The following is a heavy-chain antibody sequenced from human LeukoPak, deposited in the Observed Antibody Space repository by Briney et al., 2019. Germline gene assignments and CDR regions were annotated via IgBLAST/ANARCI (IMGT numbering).Heavy chain of an antibody. V-gene: IGHV4-59*01. CDR3: ARANYDWFDS. Sequence: SETLSLTCTVSGGSISSYYWSWIRQPPGKGLEWIGYIYYSGSTNYNPSLKSRVTISVDTSKNQFSLKLSSVTTADTAVYYCARANYDWFDSWGQGTLVTVSS. CDR2: IYYSGST. CDR1: GGSISSYY. J-gene: IGHJ5*01. D-gene: IGHD3-10*01.